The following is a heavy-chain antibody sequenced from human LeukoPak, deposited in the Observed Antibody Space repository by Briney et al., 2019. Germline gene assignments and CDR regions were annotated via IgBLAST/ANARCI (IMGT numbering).Heavy chain of an antibody. J-gene: IGHJ5*02. CDR2: INHSGST. D-gene: IGHD3-10*01. CDR3: ARGRFSTELFHKNYNWFDP. CDR1: GGSFSGYY. Sequence: PSETLSLTCAVYGGSFSGYYWSWIRQPPGKGLEWIGEINHSGSTNYNPSLKSRVTISVDTSKNQFSLKLSSVTAADTAVYYCARGRFSTELFHKNYNWFDPWGQGTLVTVSS. V-gene: IGHV4-34*01.